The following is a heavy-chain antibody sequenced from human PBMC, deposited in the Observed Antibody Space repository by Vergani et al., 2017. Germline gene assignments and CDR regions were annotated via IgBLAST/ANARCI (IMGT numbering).Heavy chain of an antibody. CDR2: ISYDGSTK. Sequence: QVQLVESGGGVVQPGRSLRLSCAASGFTFSSYDMHWVRQAPGKGLEWVAVISYDGSTKYYTDSVKGRFTISRDNSKNTLYLQMNSLRAEDTAVYYCARDGSGYCSSTSCSGDAFDIWGQGTMVTVSS. D-gene: IGHD2-2*01. V-gene: IGHV3-30-3*01. J-gene: IGHJ3*02. CDR3: ARDGSGYCSSTSCSGDAFDI. CDR1: GFTFSSYD.